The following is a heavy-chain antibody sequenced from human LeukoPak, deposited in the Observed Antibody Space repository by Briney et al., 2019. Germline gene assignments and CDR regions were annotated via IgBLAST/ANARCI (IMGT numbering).Heavy chain of an antibody. CDR3: ARISSKGKQQLVRRGFDY. Sequence: GASVKVSCKASGYTFTSYDINWVRQATGQGLEWMGWMNPNSGNTGYTQKFQGRVTMTRNTSISTAYMELSSLRSEDTAVYYCARISSKGKQQLVRRGFDYWGQGTLVTVSS. CDR1: GYTFTSYD. J-gene: IGHJ4*02. V-gene: IGHV1-8*01. CDR2: MNPNSGNT. D-gene: IGHD6-13*01.